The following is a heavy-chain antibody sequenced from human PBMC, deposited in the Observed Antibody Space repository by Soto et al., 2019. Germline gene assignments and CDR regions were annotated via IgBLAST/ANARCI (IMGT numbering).Heavy chain of an antibody. Sequence: GGSLRLSCAASGFTFSRYAMHWVRQAPGKGLEWVAVISYDGSNKYYADSVKGRFTISRDNSKNTLYLQMNSLRAEDTAVYYCARNGYQLLYDYFDYWGQGTLVTVSS. CDR3: ARNGYQLLYDYFDY. V-gene: IGHV3-30-3*01. J-gene: IGHJ4*02. CDR1: GFTFSRYA. CDR2: ISYDGSNK. D-gene: IGHD2-2*02.